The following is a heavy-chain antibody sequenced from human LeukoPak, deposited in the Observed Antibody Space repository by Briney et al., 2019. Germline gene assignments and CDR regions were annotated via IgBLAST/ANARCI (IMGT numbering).Heavy chain of an antibody. J-gene: IGHJ4*02. CDR1: GFTFSIHS. CDR2: ISSSSSYI. V-gene: IGHV3-21*01. CDR3: ARSPPPARYSSSWYWY. D-gene: IGHD6-13*01. Sequence: PGGSLRPSCAASGFTFSIHSMNWVRQAPGEGLEWVSSISSSSSYIYYADSVKGPFTISRSNAKNSLFLQMNSLRAEDAAVYYCARSPPPARYSSSWYWYWGQGTLVTVSS.